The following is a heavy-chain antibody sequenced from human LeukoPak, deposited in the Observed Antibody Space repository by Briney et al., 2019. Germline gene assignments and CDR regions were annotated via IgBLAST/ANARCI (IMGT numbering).Heavy chain of an antibody. CDR1: GFTFSDYG. D-gene: IGHD6-25*01. Sequence: GGSLRLSCAASGFTFSDYGIHWVRQAPGKGLEWVALIWYDGTKKYYADSVKGRFTISRDNSKNTVYLQMNSLRAEDTAVYCCARDQSGHFDYWGQGTLVTVSS. CDR2: IWYDGTKK. J-gene: IGHJ4*02. V-gene: IGHV3-33*01. CDR3: ARDQSGHFDY.